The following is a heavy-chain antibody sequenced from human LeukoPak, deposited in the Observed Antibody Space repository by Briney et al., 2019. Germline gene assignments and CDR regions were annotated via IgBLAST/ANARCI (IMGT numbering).Heavy chain of an antibody. CDR3: ARINWNPDY. Sequence: SETLSLTCGVSGYSISNGYHWGWLRQPPGKGLEWIGSIHHIGSIYHNPSLKSRVPISVNTSKNQFSLKLTSVTASDTAVYYCARINWNPDYWGQGTLVTVSS. CDR1: GYSISNGYH. CDR2: IHHIGSI. J-gene: IGHJ4*02. D-gene: IGHD1-1*01. V-gene: IGHV4-38-2*01.